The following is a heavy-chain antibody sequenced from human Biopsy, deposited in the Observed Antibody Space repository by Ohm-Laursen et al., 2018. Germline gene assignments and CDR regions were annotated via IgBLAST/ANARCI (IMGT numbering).Heavy chain of an antibody. CDR2: ITNTGRTV. CDR1: GFTFSDYY. Sequence: SLRLSCAASGFTFSDYYMNWIRQAPGKGLEWASFITNTGRTVYADSVKGRFTISRDNADNSLHLQMKSLRAEGTAVYYCARELGNGMDVWGQGTPVTVSS. J-gene: IGHJ6*02. V-gene: IGHV3-11*01. CDR3: ARELGNGMDV.